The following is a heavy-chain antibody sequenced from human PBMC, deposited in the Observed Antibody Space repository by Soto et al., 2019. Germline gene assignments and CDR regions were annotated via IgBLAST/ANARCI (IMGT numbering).Heavy chain of an antibody. CDR3: AREGGKRYYYYGMDV. CDR2: ISSSGSTI. Sequence: GGSLRLSCAASGFTFSSYEMNWVRQAPGKGLEWVSYISSSGSTIYYADSVKGRFTISRDNAKNSLYLQMNSLRAEDTAVYYCAREGGKRYYYYGMDVWGQGTTVTVS. CDR1: GFTFSSYE. J-gene: IGHJ6*02. V-gene: IGHV3-48*03.